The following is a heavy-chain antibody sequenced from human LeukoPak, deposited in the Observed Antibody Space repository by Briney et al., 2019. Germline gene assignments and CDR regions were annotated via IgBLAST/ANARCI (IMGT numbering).Heavy chain of an antibody. Sequence: KPSETLSLTCTVSGGSISSYYWSWIRQPPGKGLEWIGYIYYSGSTNYNPSLKSRVTISVDTSKNQFSLKLSSVTAADTAVYYCARSGSRGMDVRGQGTTVTVSS. D-gene: IGHD1-26*01. J-gene: IGHJ6*02. CDR2: IYYSGST. CDR1: GGSISSYY. CDR3: ARSGSRGMDV. V-gene: IGHV4-59*01.